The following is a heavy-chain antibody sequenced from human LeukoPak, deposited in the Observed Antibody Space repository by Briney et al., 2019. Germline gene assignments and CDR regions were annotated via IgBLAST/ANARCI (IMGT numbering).Heavy chain of an antibody. V-gene: IGHV3-7*01. CDR1: GFTFSSYW. CDR3: ARFIAAPYYFDY. CDR2: IKQDGSEK. D-gene: IGHD6-13*01. Sequence: GGSLRLSYAASGFTFSSYWMSWVRLAPGKGLEWVANIKQDGSEKYYVDSVKGRFTISRDNAKNSLYLQMNSLRAEDTAVYYCARFIAAPYYFDYWGRGTLVTVSS. J-gene: IGHJ4*02.